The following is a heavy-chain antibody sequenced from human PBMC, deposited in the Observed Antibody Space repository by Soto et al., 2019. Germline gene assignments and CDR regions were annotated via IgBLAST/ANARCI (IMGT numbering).Heavy chain of an antibody. CDR2: IYSGGST. V-gene: IGHV3-66*01. J-gene: IGHJ6*03. Sequence: GGSLRLSCAASGFTVSSNYMSWVRQAPGKGLEWVSVIYSGGSTYYPDSVKGRFTISRDNSKNTLYLQMNSLRAEDTAVYYCARDSSYYYYMDVWGKGTTVTVSS. CDR3: ARDSSYYYYMDV. CDR1: GFTVSSNY.